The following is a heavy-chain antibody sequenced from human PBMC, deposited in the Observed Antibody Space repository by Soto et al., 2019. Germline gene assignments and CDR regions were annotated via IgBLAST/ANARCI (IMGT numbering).Heavy chain of an antibody. Sequence: EVQLLESGGGLVQPGGSLRLSCAAPGFTFSTYAMNWVRQAPGKGLEWVSVISGSGGSTYYADSVKGRFTISRDNSKNTLYLQMNSLTVEDTAVYYCAKDPIARVWGWADYWGQGTLVTVSS. CDR1: GFTFSTYA. CDR3: AKDPIARVWGWADY. CDR2: ISGSGGST. D-gene: IGHD2-8*01. V-gene: IGHV3-23*01. J-gene: IGHJ4*02.